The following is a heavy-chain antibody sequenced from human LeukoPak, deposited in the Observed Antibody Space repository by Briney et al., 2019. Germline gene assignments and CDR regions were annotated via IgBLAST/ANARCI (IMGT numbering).Heavy chain of an antibody. Sequence: PSETLSLTCTVSGGSISSSSYYWGWLRQPPGKGLEWIGSIYYSGSTYYNPSLKSRVTISVDTSKNQFSLKLSSVTAADTAVYYCEVLVAATPFWGQGTLVTVSS. CDR3: EVLVAATPF. D-gene: IGHD2-15*01. V-gene: IGHV4-39*01. J-gene: IGHJ4*02. CDR2: IYYSGST. CDR1: GGSISSSSYY.